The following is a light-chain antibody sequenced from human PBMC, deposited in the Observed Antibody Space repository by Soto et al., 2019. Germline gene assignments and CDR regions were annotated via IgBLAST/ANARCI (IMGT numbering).Light chain of an antibody. V-gene: IGLV2-14*01. CDR3: SSYTTSSTQV. J-gene: IGLJ1*01. CDR1: SGDVGAYNY. CDR2: DVS. Sequence: QSALTQPASVSGSPGQSITISCTGASGDVGAYNYVSWYQHHPGKAPKLIISDVSIRPSGVSDRFSGSKSGNTASLTICGVQAEDEADYYCSSYTTSSTQVFGTGTKLTVL.